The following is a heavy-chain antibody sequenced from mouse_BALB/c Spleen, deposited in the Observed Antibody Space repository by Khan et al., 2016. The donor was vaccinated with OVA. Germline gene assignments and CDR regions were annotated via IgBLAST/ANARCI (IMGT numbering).Heavy chain of an antibody. CDR3: ARRGYDYGRGALFAY. CDR2: IWSAGST. V-gene: IGHV2-2*02. Sequence: QVQLQQSGPGLVQPSQSLSITCTVSGFSFANYSVHWVRQSPGKGLEWLGVIWSAGSTDYNAAFMSRLTLTKDNSRSHVFFHMNSLQPNDTAIYYWARRGYDYGRGALFAYWGQGTLVTVSA. D-gene: IGHD2-4*01. CDR1: GFSFANYS. J-gene: IGHJ3*01.